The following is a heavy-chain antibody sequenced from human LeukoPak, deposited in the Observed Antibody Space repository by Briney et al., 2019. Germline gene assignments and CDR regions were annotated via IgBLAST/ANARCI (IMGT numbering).Heavy chain of an antibody. CDR1: GYIFNDYY. J-gene: IGHJ4*02. CDR3: ARAVAGFDY. Sequence: ASVKVSCKAFGYIFNDYYIHWVRQAPGQGLEWMGWLNPNSGGTDYAQKFQGRVTMTRDTSISTAYMELSRLRSDDTAVYYCARAVAGFDYWGQGTLVTVSS. D-gene: IGHD6-19*01. CDR2: LNPNSGGT. V-gene: IGHV1-2*02.